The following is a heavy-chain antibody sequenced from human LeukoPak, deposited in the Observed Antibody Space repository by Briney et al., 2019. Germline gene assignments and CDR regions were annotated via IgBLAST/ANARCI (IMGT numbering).Heavy chain of an antibody. D-gene: IGHD3-3*02. CDR1: GYTFTSYG. CDR3: ARDPKFLSVFGRVYPDY. V-gene: IGHV1-18*01. CDR2: ISAYNGNT. Sequence: ASVKVSCKASGYTFTSYGISWVRQAPGQGLEWMGWISAYNGNTNYAQKLQGRVTMTTDTSTSTAYMELRSLRSDDTAVYYCARDPKFLSVFGRVYPDYGGQGPLVTVSS. J-gene: IGHJ4*02.